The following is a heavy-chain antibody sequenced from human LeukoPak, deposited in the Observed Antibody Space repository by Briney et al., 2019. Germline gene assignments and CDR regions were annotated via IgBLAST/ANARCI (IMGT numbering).Heavy chain of an antibody. V-gene: IGHV4-39*01. CDR1: GGSISSSSYY. D-gene: IGHD3-3*01. Sequence: SETLSLTCTVSGGSISSSSYYWGWIRQPPGKGLEWIGSIYYSGSTYYNPSLKSRVTISVDTSKNQFSLKLSSVTAADTAVYYCASQVLRFHYYYGMDVWGQGTTVTVSS. CDR3: ASQVLRFHYYYGMDV. CDR2: IYYSGST. J-gene: IGHJ6*02.